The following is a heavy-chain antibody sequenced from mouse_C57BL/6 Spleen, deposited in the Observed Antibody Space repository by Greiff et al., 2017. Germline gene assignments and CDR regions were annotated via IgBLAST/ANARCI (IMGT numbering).Heavy chain of an antibody. CDR2: IYPSDSET. CDR1: GYTFTSYW. D-gene: IGHD2-2*01. V-gene: IGHV1-61*01. J-gene: IGHJ3*01. Sequence: QVQLKQPGAELVRPGSSVKLSCKASGYTFTSYWMDWVKQRPGQGLEWIGNIYPSDSETHYNQKFKDKATLTVDKSSSTAYMQLSSLTSEESAVYYCARWRAGYDGRAWFAYWGQGTLVTVSA. CDR3: ARWRAGYDGRAWFAY.